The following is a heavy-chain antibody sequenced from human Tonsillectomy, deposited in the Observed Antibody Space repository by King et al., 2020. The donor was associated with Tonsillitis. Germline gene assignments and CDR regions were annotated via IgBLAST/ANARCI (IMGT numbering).Heavy chain of an antibody. V-gene: IGHV4-30-4*07. CDR2: ISYSGST. CDR3: AREYCSGGRCYQPDY. J-gene: IGHJ4*02. Sequence: VQLQESGPGLVKPSQTLSLTCAVSGGSISSGSYSWSWIRQPPGKGPEWIGYISYSGSTYYNPSLKSRVTISVDTSKNQFSLKLSSVTAADTAVYYCAREYCSGGRCYQPDYWGQGTLVTVSS. D-gene: IGHD2-15*01. CDR1: GGSISSGSYS.